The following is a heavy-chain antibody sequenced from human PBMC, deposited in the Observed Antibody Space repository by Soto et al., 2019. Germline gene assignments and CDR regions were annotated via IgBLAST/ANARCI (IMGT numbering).Heavy chain of an antibody. CDR3: ASRGSSGWYSHSDY. J-gene: IGHJ4*02. Sequence: GGSLRLSCAASGFTFSTYAMAWVRQAPGKGLEWVSGVSASGLNTDYADPVKGRFYISRDNSKNTLYLQMNSLRADDTAVYYCASRGSSGWYSHSDYWGQGTLVTVSS. D-gene: IGHD6-13*01. V-gene: IGHV3-23*01. CDR2: VSASGLNT. CDR1: GFTFSTYA.